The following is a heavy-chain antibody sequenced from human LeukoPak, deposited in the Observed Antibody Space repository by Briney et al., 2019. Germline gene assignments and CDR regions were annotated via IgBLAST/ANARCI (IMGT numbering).Heavy chain of an antibody. CDR1: GFTFSSYW. Sequence: GGSLRLSCAVSGFTFSSYWMSWGRQAPGKGLEWVANIKQDGSEKYYVDSVKGRFTVSRDNAKNSLYLQMNSLRAEDTAVYYCARVYRSSSGYCFDFWGQGTLVTVSS. V-gene: IGHV3-7*01. CDR2: IKQDGSEK. D-gene: IGHD6-6*01. CDR3: ARVYRSSSGYCFDF. J-gene: IGHJ4*02.